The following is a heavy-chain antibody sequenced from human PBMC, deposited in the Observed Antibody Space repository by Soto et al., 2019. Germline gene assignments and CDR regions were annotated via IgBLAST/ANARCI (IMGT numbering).Heavy chain of an antibody. Sequence: GASVKVSCKASGGTFSSYAISWVRQATGQGLEWMGGIIPICGTANYAQKFQGRVTMTADESISTAYMELSRLRSDDTAVYYCARGLGPGYYDFWSGYYTGLYFDYWGQGTLVTVSS. CDR1: GGTFSSYA. J-gene: IGHJ4*02. CDR2: IIPICGTA. V-gene: IGHV1-69*13. CDR3: ARGLGPGYYDFWSGYYTGLYFDY. D-gene: IGHD3-3*01.